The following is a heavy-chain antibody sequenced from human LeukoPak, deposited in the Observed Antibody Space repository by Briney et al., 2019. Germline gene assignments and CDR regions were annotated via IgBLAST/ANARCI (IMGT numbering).Heavy chain of an antibody. V-gene: IGHV3-30*18. D-gene: IGHD6-19*01. CDR1: GYPFSGSD. CDR3: AKTTGGWPRFFDH. Sequence: GGSLRLSCAASGYPFSGSDIHWVRQAPGKGLEWVAFVSHEGSSKFYAESVKGRFGISRDNSKSTTYLRMNGLRPDDTAVYYCAKTTGGWPRFFDHWGQGTLVAVSS. J-gene: IGHJ4*02. CDR2: VSHEGSSK.